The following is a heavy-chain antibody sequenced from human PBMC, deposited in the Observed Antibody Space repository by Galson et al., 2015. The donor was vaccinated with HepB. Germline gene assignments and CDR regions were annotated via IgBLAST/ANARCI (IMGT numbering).Heavy chain of an antibody. V-gene: IGHV3-7*03. Sequence: SLRLSCAASGFTFSSYWMSWVRQAPGKGLEWVANIKQDGSEKYYVDSVKGRFTISRDNAKNSLYLQMNSLRAEDTAVYYCARDEYEPSQYYDILTGSDYGMDVWGQGTTVTVSS. CDR3: ARDEYEPSQYYDILTGSDYGMDV. D-gene: IGHD3-9*01. CDR2: IKQDGSEK. CDR1: GFTFSSYW. J-gene: IGHJ6*02.